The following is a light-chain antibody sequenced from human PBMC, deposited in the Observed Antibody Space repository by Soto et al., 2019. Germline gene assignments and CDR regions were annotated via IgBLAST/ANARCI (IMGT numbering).Light chain of an antibody. CDR1: QSLVYSDGRTY. CDR3: MQGTHVPFI. J-gene: IGKJ5*01. Sequence: DVVVTQSPLSLSVTIGQPASISCRCSQSLVYSDGRTYLTWFHQRPGQSPRRLIYKVSNLDSGVPDRFSGSGSGADFTLKISRVEAEDVGLYYCMQGTHVPFIFGQGTRLEIK. CDR2: KVS. V-gene: IGKV2D-30*01.